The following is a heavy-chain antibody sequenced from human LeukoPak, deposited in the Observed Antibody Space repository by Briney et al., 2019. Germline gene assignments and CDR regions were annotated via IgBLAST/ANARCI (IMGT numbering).Heavy chain of an antibody. Sequence: SETLSLTCAVYGGSFSGYYWSWIRQPPGKGLEWIGEINHSGSTNYNPSLKSRVTISVDTSKNQFSLKLSSVTAADTAVYYCARGKTYYDILTGWSSYYYYMDVWGKGTTVTVSS. D-gene: IGHD3-9*01. CDR2: INHSGST. J-gene: IGHJ6*03. CDR3: ARGKTYYDILTGWSSYYYYMDV. V-gene: IGHV4-34*01. CDR1: GGSFSGYY.